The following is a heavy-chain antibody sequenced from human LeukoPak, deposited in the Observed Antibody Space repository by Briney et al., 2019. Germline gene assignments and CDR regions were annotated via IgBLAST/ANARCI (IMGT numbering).Heavy chain of an antibody. CDR2: IYYSGST. V-gene: IGHV4-38-2*02. J-gene: IGHJ4*02. D-gene: IGHD6-6*01. CDR1: GFTFSDYY. Sequence: PGGSLRLFCAASGFTFSDYYMSWIRQAPGKGLEWIGSIYYSGSTYYNPSLKSRVTISVDTSKNQFSLKLGSVTAADTAVYYCARDPIIAARREGGFDYWGQGTLVTVSS. CDR3: ARDPIIAARREGGFDY.